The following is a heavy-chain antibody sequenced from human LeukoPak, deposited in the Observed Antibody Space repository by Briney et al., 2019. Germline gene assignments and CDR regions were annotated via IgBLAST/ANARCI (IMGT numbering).Heavy chain of an antibody. CDR3: ARHYYYDSSGYYYVWYFDL. CDR2: IYYSGST. CDR1: GGSISSYY. V-gene: IGHV4-59*08. J-gene: IGHJ2*01. Sequence: SETLSLTCTVSGGSISSYYWSWIRQPPGKGLEWIGYIYYSGSTNYNPYLKSRVTISVDTSKNQFSLKLSSVTAAGTAVYYCARHYYYDSSGYYYVWYFDLWGRGTLVTVSS. D-gene: IGHD3-22*01.